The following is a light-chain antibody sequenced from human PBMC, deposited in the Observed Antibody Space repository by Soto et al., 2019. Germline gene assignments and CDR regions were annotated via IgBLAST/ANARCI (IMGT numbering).Light chain of an antibody. Sequence: IVFTQSQATLTLSPGEGATLSCRSSQTVSSPLAWYQQKPGQAPRLLIYDVSNRATGIPARFSGSGSGADFTLTISSLEPGDFAVYYCQQHINWPITFGGGTKV. CDR2: DVS. V-gene: IGKV3-11*01. CDR1: QTVSSP. J-gene: IGKJ4*01. CDR3: QQHINWPIT.